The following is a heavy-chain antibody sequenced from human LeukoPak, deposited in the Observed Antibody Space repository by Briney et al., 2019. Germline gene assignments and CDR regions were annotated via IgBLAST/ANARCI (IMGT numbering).Heavy chain of an antibody. Sequence: PSQTLSLICTVSGGSISSGGYYWSWIRQPPGKGLEWIGYIYHSGSTYYNPSLKSRVTISVDRSKNQFSLKLSSVTAADTAVYYCARDWSLDYWGQGTLVTVSS. CDR3: ARDWSLDY. V-gene: IGHV4-30-2*01. J-gene: IGHJ4*02. D-gene: IGHD1-1*01. CDR2: IYHSGST. CDR1: GGSISSGGYY.